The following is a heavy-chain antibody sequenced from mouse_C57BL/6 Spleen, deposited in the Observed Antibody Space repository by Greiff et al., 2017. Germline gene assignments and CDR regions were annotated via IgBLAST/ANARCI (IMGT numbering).Heavy chain of an antibody. D-gene: IGHD4-1*01. CDR1: GYTFTDYE. Sequence: VQLQQSGAELVRPGASVTLSCKASGYTFTDYEMHWVKQTPVHGLEWIGAIDPETGGTAYNQKFKGKAILTAEQSSSTAYMELRSLTSEDSAVXYCTRSGGFAYWGQGNLVTVSA. J-gene: IGHJ3*01. CDR2: IDPETGGT. V-gene: IGHV1-15*01. CDR3: TRSGGFAY.